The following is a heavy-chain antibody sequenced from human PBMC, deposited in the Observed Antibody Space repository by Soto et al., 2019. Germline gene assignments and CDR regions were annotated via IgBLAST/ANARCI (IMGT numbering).Heavy chain of an antibody. J-gene: IGHJ6*03. CDR1: GCSIRSGGYY. CDR3: ARLPVDTAMGDDYYMDV. V-gene: IGHV4-31*03. CDR2: IYYSGST. D-gene: IGHD5-18*01. Sequence: TQSLTSTFSGCSIRSGGYYWSWIRQHPGRGLEWIGYIYYSGSTYYNPSLKSRVTISVDTSKNQFSLKLSSVTAADTAVYYCARLPVDTAMGDDYYMDVWGKGTTVTVSS.